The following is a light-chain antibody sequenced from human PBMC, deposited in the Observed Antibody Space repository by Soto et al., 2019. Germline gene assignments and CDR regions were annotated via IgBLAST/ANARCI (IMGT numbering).Light chain of an antibody. V-gene: IGKV3-11*01. CDR2: DAS. Sequence: EIVLTQSPATLSLSPGERATLSCRASQSVSSYLAWYQQKPGQAPRILIYDASNMATGIPARFSGSGSGTDFTLTISSLEPEDFAVYYCQQRSNWPLTFGGGTKVEIK. J-gene: IGKJ4*02. CDR1: QSVSSY. CDR3: QQRSNWPLT.